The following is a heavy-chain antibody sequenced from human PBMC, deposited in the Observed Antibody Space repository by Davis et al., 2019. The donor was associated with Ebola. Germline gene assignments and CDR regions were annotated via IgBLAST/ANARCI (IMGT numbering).Heavy chain of an antibody. V-gene: IGHV3-33*08. D-gene: IGHD5-18*01. CDR2: IWYDGSNK. CDR1: GFTFSSYG. J-gene: IGHJ4*02. Sequence: PGGSLRLSCAASGFTFSSYGMHWVRQAPGKGLEWVAVIWYDGSNKYYADSVKGRFTISRDNSKNTLYLQMNSLRAEDTAVYYCARGRGYSYFDYWGQGTLVTVSS. CDR3: ARGRGYSYFDY.